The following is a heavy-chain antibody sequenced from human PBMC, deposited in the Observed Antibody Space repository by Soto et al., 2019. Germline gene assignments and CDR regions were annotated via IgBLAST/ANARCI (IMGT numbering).Heavy chain of an antibody. J-gene: IGHJ5*02. CDR2: ISAYNGNT. D-gene: IGHD3-3*01. CDR1: GYTFTSYG. Sequence: ASVKVSCKASGYTFTSYGISWVRQAPGQGLEWMGWISAYNGNTNYAQKLQGRVTMTTDTSTSTAYMELRSLRSDDTAVYYCARVPIWTWSGTKLWKDNWLDPCGQGTLVTVYS. V-gene: IGHV1-18*01. CDR3: ARVPIWTWSGTKLWKDNWLDP.